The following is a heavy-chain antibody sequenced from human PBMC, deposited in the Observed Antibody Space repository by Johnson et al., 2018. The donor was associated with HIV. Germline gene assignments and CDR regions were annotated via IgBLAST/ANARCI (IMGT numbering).Heavy chain of an antibody. J-gene: IGHJ3*01. V-gene: IGHV3-20*04. CDR1: GFMFDDYG. D-gene: IGHD3-22*01. CDR2: INWNGGNT. CDR3: ARDDSSGFDDAFDL. Sequence: VQLVESGGGVIRPGGSLRLSCEGFGFMFDDYGLNWVRQAPGKGLEWVSGINWNGGNTGYADSVKGRCTISRDNARNSLHLQMRGLRAEDTAMYYCARDDSSGFDDAFDLWGQGTMVSVSS.